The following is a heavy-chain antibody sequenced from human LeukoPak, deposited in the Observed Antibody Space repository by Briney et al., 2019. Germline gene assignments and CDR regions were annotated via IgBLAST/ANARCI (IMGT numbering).Heavy chain of an antibody. CDR1: GFTFGSHF. J-gene: IGHJ4*02. CDR2: ISTGGST. V-gene: IGHV3-23*01. Sequence: GGPLRLSCAASGFTFGSHFMSWVRQAPGKGLEWVSTISTGGSTYYADSVKGRFTISRDNSKSTLHLQLNGLRAEDTAVYYCAKYCSGGCYSGLDYWGQGTLVTVSS. D-gene: IGHD2-21*01. CDR3: AKYCSGGCYSGLDY.